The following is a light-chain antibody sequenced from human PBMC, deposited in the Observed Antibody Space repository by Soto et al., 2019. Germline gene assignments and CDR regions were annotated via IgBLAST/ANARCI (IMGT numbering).Light chain of an antibody. CDR3: SSYTTTIPVV. V-gene: IGLV2-14*03. CDR2: DVS. CDR1: SSDVGAYNY. J-gene: IGLJ7*01. Sequence: QSALTQPASVSGSPGQSITISCTGTSSDVGAYNYVSWYQQHPGEAPKLMIYDVSNRPSGVSNRFSGSKSGNTASLTISGLQADDEADYYCSSYTTTIPVVFGGGTQLTVL.